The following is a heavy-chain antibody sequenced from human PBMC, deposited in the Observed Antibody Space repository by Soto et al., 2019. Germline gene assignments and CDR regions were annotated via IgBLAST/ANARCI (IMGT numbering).Heavy chain of an antibody. CDR1: GYSFAGYW. D-gene: IGHD3-22*01. V-gene: IGHV5-10-1*01. CDR3: ARQIYDSDTGPNFQYYFDS. J-gene: IGHJ4*02. Sequence: ESLKISFKGSGYSFAGYWITWVRQKPGKGLEWMGRIDPSDSQTYYSPSFRGHVAISVTKSITTVFLQWSSLRASDTAMYYCARQIYDSDTGPNFQYYFDSWGQGTPVSVSS. CDR2: IDPSDSQT.